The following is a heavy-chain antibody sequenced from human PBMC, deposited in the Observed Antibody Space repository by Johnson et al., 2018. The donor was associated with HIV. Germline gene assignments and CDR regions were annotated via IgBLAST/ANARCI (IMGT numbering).Heavy chain of an antibody. V-gene: IGHV3-11*04. Sequence: QVQLVESGGGLIQPGGSLRLSCAASGFTVSSNYMTWVRQAPGKGLEWVSYISGSGGTIYNADSVKGRFTISRDNAQNSLYLQMNSLRAEDTAVYYCASGYCSSTSCYGRKLLDDAFDIWGQGTMVTVSS. CDR2: ISGSGGTI. J-gene: IGHJ3*02. CDR3: ASGYCSSTSCYGRKLLDDAFDI. CDR1: GFTVSSNY. D-gene: IGHD2-2*03.